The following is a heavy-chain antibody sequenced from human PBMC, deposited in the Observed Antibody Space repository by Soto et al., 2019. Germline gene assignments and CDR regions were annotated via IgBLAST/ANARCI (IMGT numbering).Heavy chain of an antibody. D-gene: IGHD4-17*01. Sequence: GGSLRLSCAASGFTFSSYSMNWVRQAPGKGLEWVSSISSSSSYIYYADSVKGRFTISRDNAKNSLYLQMNSLRAEDTAVYYCARDQDKDGDFEFDYWGQGTLVTVSS. V-gene: IGHV3-21*01. CDR1: GFTFSSYS. CDR2: ISSSSSYI. J-gene: IGHJ4*02. CDR3: ARDQDKDGDFEFDY.